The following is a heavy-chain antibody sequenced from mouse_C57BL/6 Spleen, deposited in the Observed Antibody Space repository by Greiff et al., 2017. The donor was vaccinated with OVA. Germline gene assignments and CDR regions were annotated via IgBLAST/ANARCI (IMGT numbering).Heavy chain of an antibody. D-gene: IGHD2-2*01. CDR2: IHPNSGST. J-gene: IGHJ3*01. CDR3: ARWYGYDGFAY. CDR1: GYTFTSYW. V-gene: IGHV1-64*01. Sequence: QVQLQQSGAELVKPGASVKLSCKASGYTFTSYWMHWVKQRPGQGLEWIGMIHPNSGSTNYNEKFKSKATLTVDKSSSTAYMQLSSLTSEDSAVYYCARWYGYDGFAYWGQGTLVTVSA.